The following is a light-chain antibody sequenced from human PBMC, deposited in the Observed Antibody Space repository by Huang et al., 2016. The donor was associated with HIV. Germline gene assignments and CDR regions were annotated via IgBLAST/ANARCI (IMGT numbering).Light chain of an antibody. Sequence: EIVLTQSPGILSLSPGERATLSCRASQSVSSSYLAWYQQKPGQAPRLLIYGASSRATGISDRFSGSGSGTDFTLTISRLEPEDFAVYYCQQYGNSLFTFGPGTKVDI. V-gene: IGKV3-20*01. CDR3: QQYGNSLFT. CDR2: GAS. CDR1: QSVSSSY. J-gene: IGKJ3*01.